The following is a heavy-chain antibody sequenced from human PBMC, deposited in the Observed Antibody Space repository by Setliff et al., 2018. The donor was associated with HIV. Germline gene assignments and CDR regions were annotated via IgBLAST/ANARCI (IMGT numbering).Heavy chain of an antibody. J-gene: IGHJ6*02. CDR3: ARDVDLPATGTTRYYGMDV. V-gene: IGHV3-7*01. D-gene: IGHD1-1*01. Sequence: MNRDGSEKGYADSVKGRFSISRDNAKNSLYLQMNSLRAEDTAVYYCARDVDLPATGTTRYYGMDVWGHGTTVTVSS. CDR2: MNRDGSEK.